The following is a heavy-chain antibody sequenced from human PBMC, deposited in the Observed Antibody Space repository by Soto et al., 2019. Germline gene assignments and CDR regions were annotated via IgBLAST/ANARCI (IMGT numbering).Heavy chain of an antibody. J-gene: IGHJ4*02. D-gene: IGHD3-22*01. V-gene: IGHV4-30-4*01. CDR1: GGSISSGDYY. CDR3: ARVGYYDSSGYYPFDY. CDR2: IYYSGST. Sequence: PSETLSLTCTVSGGSISSGDYYWSWIRQPPGKGLEWIGCIYYSGSTYYNPSLKSRVTISVDTSKNQFSLKLSSVTAADTAVYYCARVGYYDSSGYYPFDYWGQGTLVTVSS.